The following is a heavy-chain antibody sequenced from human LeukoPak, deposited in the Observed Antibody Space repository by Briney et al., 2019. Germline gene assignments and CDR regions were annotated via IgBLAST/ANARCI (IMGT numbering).Heavy chain of an antibody. CDR2: ISAYNGNT. CDR1: GYTFTSYG. CDR3: ARAEPTYYDFWSGPNWFDP. D-gene: IGHD3-3*01. Sequence: GASVKVSCKASGYTFTSYGISWVRQAPGQGLEWMGWISAYNGNTNYAQKLQGRVTMTTDTSTSTAYMELRSLRSDDTAVYYCARAEPTYYDFWSGPNWFDPWGQGTLVTVSS. J-gene: IGHJ5*02. V-gene: IGHV1-18*01.